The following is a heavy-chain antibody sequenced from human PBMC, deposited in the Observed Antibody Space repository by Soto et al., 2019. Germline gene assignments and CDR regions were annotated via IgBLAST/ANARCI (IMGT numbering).Heavy chain of an antibody. V-gene: IGHV3-7*01. D-gene: IGHD2-8*02. J-gene: IGHJ5*02. Sequence: EVQLVESGGGLVKPGGSLRLSCAASGFTFYTDWMTWVRQAPGKGLEWVATIDGGGSAQFYVESVKGRFTISRDNSRNSLYLQMNSLRAEDTAVYYCAGEHWWHVDPWGEGTLVTVSS. CDR1: GFTFYTDW. CDR2: IDGGGSAQ. CDR3: AGEHWWHVDP.